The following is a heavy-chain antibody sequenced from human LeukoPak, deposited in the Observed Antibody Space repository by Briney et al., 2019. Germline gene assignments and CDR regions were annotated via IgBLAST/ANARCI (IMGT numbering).Heavy chain of an antibody. J-gene: IGHJ4*02. CDR2: IIPIFGTA. CDR3: ARGFGELLRVSWFDY. D-gene: IGHD3-10*01. V-gene: IGHV1-69*06. Sequence: ASVKVSCKASGGTFSSYAISWVRQAPGQGLEWMGGIIPIFGTANYAQKFQGRVTITADKSTSTAYMELSSLRSEDTAVYYCARGFGELLRVSWFDYWGQGTLVTVSS. CDR1: GGTFSSYA.